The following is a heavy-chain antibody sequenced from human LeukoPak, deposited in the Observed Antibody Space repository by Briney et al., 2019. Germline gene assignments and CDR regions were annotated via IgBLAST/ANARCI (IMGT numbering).Heavy chain of an antibody. V-gene: IGHV3-30*18. Sequence: GGSLRLSCAASGFTFSSYGMHWVRQAPGKGLEWVAVISYDGSNKYYADSVKGRFTISRDNSKNTVDLQMNSLRAEDTAVYFCAKDKDTPPTAQPQRGYFESWGQGTLVTVSS. D-gene: IGHD2-15*01. J-gene: IGHJ4*02. CDR2: ISYDGSNK. CDR3: AKDKDTPPTAQPQRGYFES. CDR1: GFTFSSYG.